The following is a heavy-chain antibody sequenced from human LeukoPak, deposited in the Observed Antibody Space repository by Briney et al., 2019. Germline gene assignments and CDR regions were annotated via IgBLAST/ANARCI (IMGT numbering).Heavy chain of an antibody. V-gene: IGHV3-53*01. CDR1: GFTVSTNS. CDR2: IYSDNT. CDR3: AKDWGEYFDYVWGSFTSFDS. Sequence: GGSLRLSCTVSGFTVSTNSMSWVRQAPGKGLEWVSFIYSDNTHYADSVKGRFTISRDNSKSTLYLQMNSLRAEDTAVYYCAKDWGEYFDYVWGSFTSFDSWGQGTLVTVSS. J-gene: IGHJ4*02. D-gene: IGHD3-16*01.